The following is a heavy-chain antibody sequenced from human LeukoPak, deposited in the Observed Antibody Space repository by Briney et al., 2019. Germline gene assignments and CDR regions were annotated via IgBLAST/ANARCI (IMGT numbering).Heavy chain of an antibody. CDR1: GFTFSSYA. D-gene: IGHD6-13*01. V-gene: IGHV3-30*04. CDR2: ISYDGSNK. J-gene: IGHJ4*02. Sequence: GGSLRLSCAASGFTFSSYAMHWVRQAPGKGLEWVAVISYDGSNKYYADSVKGRFTISRDNPKNTLYLQMNSLRAEDTAVYYCARGYSSSWYYFDYWGQGTLVTVSS. CDR3: ARGYSSSWYYFDY.